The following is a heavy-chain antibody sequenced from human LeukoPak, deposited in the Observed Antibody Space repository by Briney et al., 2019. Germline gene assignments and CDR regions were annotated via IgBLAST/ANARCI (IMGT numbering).Heavy chain of an antibody. J-gene: IGHJ4*02. CDR1: GYTLTELS. D-gene: IGHD3-9*01. Sequence: ASVKVSCKVSGYTLTELSMHWVRQAPGKGLEWTGGFDPEDGETIYAQKFQGRVTMTEDTSTDTAYMELSSLRSEDTAVYYCATFRQTYDILTGYLIGPFDYWGQGTLVTVSS. CDR3: ATFRQTYDILTGYLIGPFDY. CDR2: FDPEDGET. V-gene: IGHV1-24*01.